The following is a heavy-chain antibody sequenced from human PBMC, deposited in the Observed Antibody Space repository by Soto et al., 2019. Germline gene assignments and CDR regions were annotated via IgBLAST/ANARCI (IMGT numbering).Heavy chain of an antibody. CDR2: INHSGST. Sequence: PSETLSLTCAVYGGSFSGYYWSWIRQPPGKGLEWIGEINHSGSTNYNPSLKSRVTISVDTSKNQFSLKLSSVTAADTAVYYCARDYYGSGNLRWFDPWGQGTLVTVSS. D-gene: IGHD3-10*01. J-gene: IGHJ5*02. CDR3: ARDYYGSGNLRWFDP. CDR1: GGSFSGYY. V-gene: IGHV4-34*01.